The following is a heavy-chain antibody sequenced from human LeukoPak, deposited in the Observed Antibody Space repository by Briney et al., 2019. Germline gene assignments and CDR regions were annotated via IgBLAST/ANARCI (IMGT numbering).Heavy chain of an antibody. V-gene: IGHV4-39*07. CDR1: GDSIIGYY. CDR2: IYYTGNT. Sequence: PSETLSLTCSISGDSIIGYYWGWIRQPPGKGLEWIGNIYYTGNTYYNSSLKSRVTISLDTSKNQFSLKVISMTAADTAAYYCTKSDGYGLIRICGRGTMVTVSS. J-gene: IGHJ3*02. D-gene: IGHD3-10*01. CDR3: TKSDGYGLIRI.